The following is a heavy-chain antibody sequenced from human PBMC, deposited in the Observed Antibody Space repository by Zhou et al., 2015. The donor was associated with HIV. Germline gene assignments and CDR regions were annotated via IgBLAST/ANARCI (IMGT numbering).Heavy chain of an antibody. CDR3: ARVKENGYPDY. CDR2: IIPILGIA. D-gene: IGHD3-22*01. V-gene: IGHV1-69*02. Sequence: QVQLVQSGAEVKKPGSSVKVSCKASGGTFSSYTISWVRQAPGQGLEWMGRIIPILGIANYAQKFQGRVTITADKSTSTAYMELSSLRSEDTAVYYCARVKENGYPDYWGQGTLVTVSS. CDR1: GGTFSSYT. J-gene: IGHJ4*02.